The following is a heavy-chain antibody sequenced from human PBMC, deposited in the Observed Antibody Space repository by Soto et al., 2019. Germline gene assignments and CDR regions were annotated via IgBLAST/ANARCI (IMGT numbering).Heavy chain of an antibody. D-gene: IGHD3-3*01. J-gene: IGHJ3*02. V-gene: IGHV1-3*01. CDR2: INAGNGNT. Sequence: ASVKVSCKASGYTFTNYAMHWVRQAPGQRLEWMGWINAGNGNTKYSQKFQGRVTITRDTSASTAYMELSSLRSEDTAVYHCAAEHDFWSGSYAFDIWGQETMVTVSS. CDR3: AAEHDFWSGSYAFDI. CDR1: GYTFTNYA.